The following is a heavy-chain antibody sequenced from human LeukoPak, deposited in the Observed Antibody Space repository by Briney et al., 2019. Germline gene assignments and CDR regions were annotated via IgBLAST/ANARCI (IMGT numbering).Heavy chain of an antibody. CDR1: GGSISSGSYY. D-gene: IGHD2-21*02. Sequence: PSQTLSLTCTVSGGSISSGSYYWSWIRQPAGKGLEWIGRIYTSGSTNYNPSLKSRVTISVDTSKNQFSLKLSSVTAADTAVYYCARGPYCGGDCYSPEYFQHWGQGTLVTVSS. V-gene: IGHV4-61*02. CDR2: IYTSGST. CDR3: ARGPYCGGDCYSPEYFQH. J-gene: IGHJ1*01.